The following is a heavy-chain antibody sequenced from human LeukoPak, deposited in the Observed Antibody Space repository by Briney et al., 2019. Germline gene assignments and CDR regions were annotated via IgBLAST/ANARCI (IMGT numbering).Heavy chain of an antibody. Sequence: GGSLRLSCAASGFTFSSYWMSWVRQASGKGLEWVANIKQLGSEKYYVDSVRGRFTISRDNAKNSLYLQINSLRAEDTAVYYCARHPPYGGSPYYYYMDVWGKGTTVTVSS. D-gene: IGHD2-15*01. CDR1: GFTFSSYW. CDR3: ARHPPYGGSPYYYYMDV. J-gene: IGHJ6*03. V-gene: IGHV3-7*01. CDR2: IKQLGSEK.